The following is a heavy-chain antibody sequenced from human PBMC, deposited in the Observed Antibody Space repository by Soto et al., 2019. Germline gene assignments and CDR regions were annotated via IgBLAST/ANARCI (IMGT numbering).Heavy chain of an antibody. Sequence: ASVKVSCKASGDTFTTYDINWVLQATGHGLEWMGWINPNSGNIGYAQRFQGRVTMTRDTAIRTAYMEVSSLRSDDTAVYYCARGRASGSYYLLDYWGQGTLVTVS. CDR1: GDTFTTYD. V-gene: IGHV1-8*01. D-gene: IGHD3-10*01. J-gene: IGHJ4*02. CDR2: INPNSGNI. CDR3: ARGRASGSYYLLDY.